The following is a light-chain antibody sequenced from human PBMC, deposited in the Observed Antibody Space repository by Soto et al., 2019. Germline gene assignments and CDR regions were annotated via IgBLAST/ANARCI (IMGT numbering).Light chain of an antibody. J-gene: IGLJ1*01. V-gene: IGLV2-11*01. CDR1: SSDVGGYNY. CDR2: DVS. CDR3: CSYAGSYFYV. Sequence: QSALTQPRSVSVSPGQSVTISCTGTSSDVGGYNYVSWYQQHPGKAPKLMIYDVSKRPSGVPDRFSGSKSGNTASLTISGLQAEDEADYYCCSYAGSYFYVFGTGTKVTVL.